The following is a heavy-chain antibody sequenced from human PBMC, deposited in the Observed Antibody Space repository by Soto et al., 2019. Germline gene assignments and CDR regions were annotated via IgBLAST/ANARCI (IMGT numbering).Heavy chain of an antibody. Sequence: EGQLLESGGGLVQPGGSLRLSCVVSGFSISNHAMTWVRQAPGEGLEWVAVISGGGQATHYVDSVKGRFTISRDKSKNMVFLQMNSLRIEDTALYFCAKVGVATDGDYLWGQGTGVTVSS. CDR1: GFSISNHA. V-gene: IGHV3-23*01. J-gene: IGHJ5*02. CDR3: AKVGVATDGDYL. CDR2: ISGGGQAT. D-gene: IGHD3-3*01.